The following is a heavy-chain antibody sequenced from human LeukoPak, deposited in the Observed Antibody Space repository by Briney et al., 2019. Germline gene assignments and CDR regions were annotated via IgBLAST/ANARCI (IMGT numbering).Heavy chain of an antibody. Sequence: GGSLRLSCAASGFTFSSYWMSWVRQAPGKGLEWVSYISSSSSTIYYADSVKGRFTISRDNAKNSLYLQMNSLRDEDTAVYYCARDMWDCSSTSCYTGYYYGMDVWGQGTTVTVSS. CDR3: ARDMWDCSSTSCYTGYYYGMDV. CDR1: GFTFSSYW. D-gene: IGHD2-2*02. V-gene: IGHV3-48*02. J-gene: IGHJ6*02. CDR2: ISSSSSTI.